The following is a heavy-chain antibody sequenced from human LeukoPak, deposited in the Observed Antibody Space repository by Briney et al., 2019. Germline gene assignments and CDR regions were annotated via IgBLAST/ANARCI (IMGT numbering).Heavy chain of an antibody. CDR2: IYPGDSDT. CDR3: AIPPWTYSSSWSYDL. D-gene: IGHD6-13*01. J-gene: IGHJ2*01. Sequence: GESLKISCKGSGYSFTSYWIGWVRQMPGKGLEWMGIIYPGDSDTRYSPSFQGQVTISADKSISTAYLQWSSLKASDTAMYYCAIPPWTYSSSWSYDLWGRGTLVTVSS. CDR1: GYSFTSYW. V-gene: IGHV5-51*01.